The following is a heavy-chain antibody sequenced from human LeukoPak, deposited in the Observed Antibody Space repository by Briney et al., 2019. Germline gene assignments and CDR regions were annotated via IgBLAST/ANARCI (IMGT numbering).Heavy chain of an antibody. Sequence: PSETLSLTCTVSGGSISSYYWSWIRQPAGKGLEWIGRIYTSGSTYYNPSLKSRVTISVDTPKNQFSLKLSSVTAADTAVYYCARDTIAASFDPWGQGTLVTVSS. CDR1: GGSISSYY. CDR2: IYTSGST. CDR3: ARDTIAASFDP. J-gene: IGHJ5*02. V-gene: IGHV4-4*07. D-gene: IGHD6-13*01.